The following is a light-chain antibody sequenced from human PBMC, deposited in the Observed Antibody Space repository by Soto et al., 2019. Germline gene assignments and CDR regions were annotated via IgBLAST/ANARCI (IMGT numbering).Light chain of an antibody. CDR2: DDS. CDR1: SIGTIN. CDR3: QLWDSSSDPGV. J-gene: IGLJ3*02. Sequence: SSELTQPPSVSVAPGQTARITCGGNSIGTINVHWYQQKPGQAPVLVVYDDSDRPSGIPERFSGSNSGDTATLTISRVEAGDEADYYCQLWDSSSDPGVFGGGTKLTVL. V-gene: IGLV3-21*02.